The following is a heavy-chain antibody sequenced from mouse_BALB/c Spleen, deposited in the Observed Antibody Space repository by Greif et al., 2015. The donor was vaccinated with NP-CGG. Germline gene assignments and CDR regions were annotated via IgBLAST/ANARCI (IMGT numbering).Heavy chain of an antibody. CDR1: GYTFTSYW. CDR2: IYPGSGST. V-gene: IGHV1S22*01. CDR3: TRGGDGYYPHAMDY. J-gene: IGHJ4*01. Sequence: LQQSGSELVRPGASVKLSCKASGYTFTSYWMHWVKQRPGQGLEWIGNIYPGSGSTNYDEKFKSKATLTVGTSSSTAYMQLSSLTSEGSAVYYCTRGGDGYYPHAMDYWGQGTSVTVSS. D-gene: IGHD2-3*01.